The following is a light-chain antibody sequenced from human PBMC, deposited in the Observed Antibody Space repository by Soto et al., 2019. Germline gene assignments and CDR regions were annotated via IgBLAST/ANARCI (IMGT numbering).Light chain of an antibody. CDR1: QSVSSN. V-gene: IGKV3-20*01. Sequence: EIVLTQSPATLSLSPWERATLSCRASQSVSSNLAWYQQKPGQAPRLLIYGASSRATGIPDRFSGSGSGTDFTLTISRLEPEDFALYYCQQYGGSPRTFGQGTKVDNK. CDR3: QQYGGSPRT. J-gene: IGKJ1*01. CDR2: GAS.